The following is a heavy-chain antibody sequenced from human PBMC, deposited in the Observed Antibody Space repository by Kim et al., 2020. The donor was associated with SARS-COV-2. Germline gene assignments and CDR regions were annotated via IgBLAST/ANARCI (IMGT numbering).Heavy chain of an antibody. J-gene: IGHJ4*02. D-gene: IGHD5-18*01. V-gene: IGHV3-15*01. CDR2: GRT. CDR3: TTRTAMVDY. Sequence: GRTDYAAPVKGRLTISRDESKHTLYMQRNSRKTEDTAVYYCTTRTAMVDYWGQGTLVPVSS.